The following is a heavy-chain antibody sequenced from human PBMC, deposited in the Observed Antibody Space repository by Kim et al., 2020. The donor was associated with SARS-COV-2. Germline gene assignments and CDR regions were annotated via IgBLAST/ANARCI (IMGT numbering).Heavy chain of an antibody. CDR3: GSRPGIAVAGLDY. J-gene: IGHJ4*02. V-gene: IGHV1-3*01. Sequence: YSQKCQDRVTITRDTSASTVYMEVSSRTSEDTAVYYCGSRPGIAVAGLDYWGQGTLVTVSS. D-gene: IGHD6-19*01.